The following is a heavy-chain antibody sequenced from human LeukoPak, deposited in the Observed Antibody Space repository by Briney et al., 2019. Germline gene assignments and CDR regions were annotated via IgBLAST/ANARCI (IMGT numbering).Heavy chain of an antibody. D-gene: IGHD5-18*01. CDR3: ARVFDEDTAQIRFDY. CDR1: GYTFTGYY. J-gene: IGHJ4*02. CDR2: INPNSGGT. V-gene: IGHV1-2*06. Sequence: ASVKDSCKASGYTFTGYYMHWGRQAPGEGHEGIGRINPNSGGTNYAQNIQGRVTMNRDTPISTAHMELGRLRSDDTAVYYCARVFDEDTAQIRFDYWGQGTLVTVSS.